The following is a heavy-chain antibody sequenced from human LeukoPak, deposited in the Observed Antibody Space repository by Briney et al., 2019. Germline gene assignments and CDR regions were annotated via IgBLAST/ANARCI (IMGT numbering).Heavy chain of an antibody. CDR1: GGSISSYY. V-gene: IGHV4-34*01. CDR3: ARGLVEQWLVRNYYYGMDV. CDR2: INHSGST. D-gene: IGHD6-19*01. Sequence: SETLSLTCTVSGGSISSYYWSWIRQPPGKGLEWIGEINHSGSTNYNPSLKSRVTISVDTSKNQFSLKLSSVTAADTAVYYCARGLVEQWLVRNYYYGMDVWGQGTTVTVSS. J-gene: IGHJ6*02.